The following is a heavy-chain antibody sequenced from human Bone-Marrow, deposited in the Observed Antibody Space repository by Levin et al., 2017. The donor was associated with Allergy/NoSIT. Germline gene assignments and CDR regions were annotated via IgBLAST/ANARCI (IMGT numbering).Heavy chain of an antibody. Sequence: GGSLRLSCAASGFTFSSYGMHWVRQAPGKGLEWVAVISYDGSNKYYADSVKGRFTISRDNSKNTLYLQMNSLRAEDTAVYYCANVAGTEYYFDYWGQGTLVTVSS. CDR3: ANVAGTEYYFDY. J-gene: IGHJ4*02. D-gene: IGHD6-19*01. CDR1: GFTFSSYG. CDR2: ISYDGSNK. V-gene: IGHV3-30*18.